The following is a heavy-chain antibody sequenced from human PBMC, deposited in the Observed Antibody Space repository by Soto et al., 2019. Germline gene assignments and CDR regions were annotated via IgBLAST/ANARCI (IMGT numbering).Heavy chain of an antibody. CDR2: IYYSGST. J-gene: IGHJ6*02. V-gene: IGHV4-59*08. D-gene: IGHD3-22*01. Sequence: SETLSLTCTVSGGSISSYYWSWIRQPPGKGLEWIGYIYYSGSTYYNPSLKSRVTISVDTSKNQFSLKLSSVTAADTAVYYCARSRGSGLTNQPSRIRYYYYGMDVWGQGTTVTVSS. CDR3: ARSRGSGLTNQPSRIRYYYYGMDV. CDR1: GGSISSYY.